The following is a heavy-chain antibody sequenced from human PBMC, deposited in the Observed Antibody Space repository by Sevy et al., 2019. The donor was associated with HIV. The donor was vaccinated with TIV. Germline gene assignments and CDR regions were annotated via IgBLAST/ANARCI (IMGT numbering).Heavy chain of an antibody. V-gene: IGHV3-15*01. D-gene: IGHD4-4*01. CDR3: TTDIGGSYSNYVWFDP. Sequence: GGSLRLSCAASGFTFSNAWMSWVRQAPGKGLEWVGRIKSKTDGGTTDYAAPVKGRFTISRDDSKNTLYLQMNSLKTEDTAVYYCTTDIGGSYSNYVWFDPWGRGTLVTVSS. J-gene: IGHJ5*02. CDR1: GFTFSNAW. CDR2: IKSKTDGGTT.